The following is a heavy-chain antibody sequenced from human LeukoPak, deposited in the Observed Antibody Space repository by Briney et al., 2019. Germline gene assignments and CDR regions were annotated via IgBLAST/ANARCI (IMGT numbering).Heavy chain of an antibody. CDR3: ARARYCSSTSCYLDY. V-gene: IGHV3-7*01. CDR2: IKQDGSEK. J-gene: IGHJ4*02. D-gene: IGHD2-2*01. Sequence: GSLRLSCAASGFTFSSYWMSWVRQAPGKGLEWVANIKQDGSEKYYVDSVKGRFTISRDNARNSLYLQMNSLRAEDTAVYDCARARYCSSTSCYLDYWGQGTLVTVSS. CDR1: GFTFSSYW.